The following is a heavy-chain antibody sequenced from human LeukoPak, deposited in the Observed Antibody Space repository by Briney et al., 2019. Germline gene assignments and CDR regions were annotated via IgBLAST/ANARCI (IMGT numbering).Heavy chain of an antibody. V-gene: IGHV3-48*03. CDR2: ISSSDSTI. CDR1: GFTFSSYE. J-gene: IGHJ4*02. CDR3: ARTIEMATISYFDY. Sequence: GGSLRLSCAASGFTFSSYEMIWVRQAPGKGLEWVSYISSSDSTIYYADSVKGRFTISRDNAKNSLYLQMNSLRAGDTAVYYCARTIEMATISYFDYWGQGTLVTVSS. D-gene: IGHD5-24*01.